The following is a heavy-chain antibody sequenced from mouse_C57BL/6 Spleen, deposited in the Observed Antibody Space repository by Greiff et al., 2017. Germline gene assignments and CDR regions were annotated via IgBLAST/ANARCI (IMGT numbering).Heavy chain of an antibody. V-gene: IGHV1-42*01. D-gene: IGHD2-4*01. Sequence: VQLQQSGPELVKPGASVKISCKASGYSFTGYYMNWVKQSPEKSLEWIGEINPSTGGTTYNQKFKAKATLTVDKSSSTAYMQLKSLTSEDSAVYYCASDLLYDYDGAYWGQGTLVTVSA. J-gene: IGHJ3*01. CDR2: INPSTGGT. CDR1: GYSFTGYY. CDR3: ASDLLYDYDGAY.